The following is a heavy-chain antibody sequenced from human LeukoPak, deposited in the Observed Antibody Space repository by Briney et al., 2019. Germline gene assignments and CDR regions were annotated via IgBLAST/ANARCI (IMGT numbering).Heavy chain of an antibody. V-gene: IGHV6-1*01. D-gene: IGHD6-13*01. CDR3: ARGGEQQLLFDY. J-gene: IGHJ4*02. CDR1: GDSVSSNSAS. CDR2: TYYRSKWYN. Sequence: SQTLSLSCAISGDSVSSNSASWNWIRQSPSRGLEWLGRTYYRSKWYNDYAVSVKSRITINPDTSKNQFSLQLNSVTPEDTAVYYCARGGEQQLLFDYWGQGTLVTVSS.